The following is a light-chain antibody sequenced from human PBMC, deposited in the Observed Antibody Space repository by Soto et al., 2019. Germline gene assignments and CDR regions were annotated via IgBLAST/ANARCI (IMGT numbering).Light chain of an antibody. Sequence: EIVLTQSPGSLSLSPGERATLSCRASQSVSSVNLAWYQQKPGQAPRLLIYGATSRALGIPDRFGGSGSGTDFTLTISRLEPEDFAVYYCQQCDTSPYTFGQGTKVDIK. CDR3: QQCDTSPYT. CDR1: QSVSSVN. J-gene: IGKJ2*01. CDR2: GAT. V-gene: IGKV3-20*01.